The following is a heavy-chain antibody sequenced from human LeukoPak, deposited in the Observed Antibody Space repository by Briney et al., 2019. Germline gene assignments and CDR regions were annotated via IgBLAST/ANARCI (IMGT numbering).Heavy chain of an antibody. CDR2: ISYDGTNK. D-gene: IGHD5-18*01. Sequence: PGRSLRLSCVASGFSLSNYGMHWVRQAPGKGLEWVALISYDGTNKYYADSVKGRFTISRDTSENTVYLQMDSLRAEDTAVYYCAKNLKNTVMVHFFDYWGQGTLVTVSS. J-gene: IGHJ4*02. CDR3: AKNLKNTVMVHFFDY. V-gene: IGHV3-30*18. CDR1: GFSLSNYG.